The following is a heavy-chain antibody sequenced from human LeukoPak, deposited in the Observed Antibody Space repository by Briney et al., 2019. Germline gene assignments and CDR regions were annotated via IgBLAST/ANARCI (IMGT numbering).Heavy chain of an antibody. CDR2: IKQDGSEI. CDR3: ARPSLNTGSYFDY. J-gene: IGHJ4*02. Sequence: GGSLRLSCEASGFSFSNYWMSWVRQAPGKGLEWVDNIKQDGSEIYYVDSVRGRFTISRDNAKNSLYLQMNSLRAEDTAVYYCARPSLNTGSYFDYWGQGILVSVSS. CDR1: GFSFSNYW. D-gene: IGHD1-14*01. V-gene: IGHV3-7*01.